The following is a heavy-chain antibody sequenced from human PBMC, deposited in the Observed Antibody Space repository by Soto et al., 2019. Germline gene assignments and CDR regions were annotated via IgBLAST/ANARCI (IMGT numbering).Heavy chain of an antibody. Sequence: GGSLRLSCAASGFTYSSYSMNWVRQAPGKGLEWVSYISSSSSTISFADSVKGRFTISRDNAKNSLYLQMNSLRDEDTAVYYRARAENYYYGMDVWGQGTTVTVSS. J-gene: IGHJ6*02. CDR3: ARAENYYYGMDV. V-gene: IGHV3-48*02. CDR2: ISSSSSTI. CDR1: GFTYSSYS.